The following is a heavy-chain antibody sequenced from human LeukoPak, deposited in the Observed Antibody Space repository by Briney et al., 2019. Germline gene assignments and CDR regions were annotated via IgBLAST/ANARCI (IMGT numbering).Heavy chain of an antibody. CDR1: GFTFSSYE. CDR3: ARDEDHDAFDV. J-gene: IGHJ3*01. CDR2: ISASAISI. Sequence: PGGSLRLSCAASGFTFSSYEMSWVRQAPGKGLEWISYISASAISIYYADSAKGRFTISRDNAKNSLFLQMNSLRADDTAVYYCARDEDHDAFDVWGQGTMVTVSS. V-gene: IGHV3-48*03.